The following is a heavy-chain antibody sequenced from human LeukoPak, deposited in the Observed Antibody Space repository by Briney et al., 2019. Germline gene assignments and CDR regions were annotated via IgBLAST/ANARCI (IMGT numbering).Heavy chain of an antibody. Sequence: GESLKISCKGSGESFTRYWIGWVRLMPGKGLEWMGVIYPGDSDTRYSPSFQGQVTISVDRSTTTAYLQWSSLKASDTAMYYCARGGRSGYYYGDAFDVWGQGTMVTVSS. D-gene: IGHD3-22*01. CDR2: IYPGDSDT. V-gene: IGHV5-51*01. CDR1: GESFTRYW. J-gene: IGHJ3*01. CDR3: ARGGRSGYYYGDAFDV.